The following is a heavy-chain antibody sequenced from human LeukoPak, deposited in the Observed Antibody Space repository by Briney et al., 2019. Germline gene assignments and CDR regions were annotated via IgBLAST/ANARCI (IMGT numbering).Heavy chain of an antibody. CDR2: IYYSGST. J-gene: IGHJ4*02. V-gene: IGHV4-59*08. D-gene: IGHD3-9*01. CDR3: ATIDTGSGY. CDR1: GGSISSYY. Sequence: SETLSLTCTVSGGSISSYYWSWIRQPPGKGLGWIGYIYYSGSTNYNPSLKSRVTISVDTSKNQFSLKLSSVTAADTAVYYCATIDTGSGYWGQGTLVTVSS.